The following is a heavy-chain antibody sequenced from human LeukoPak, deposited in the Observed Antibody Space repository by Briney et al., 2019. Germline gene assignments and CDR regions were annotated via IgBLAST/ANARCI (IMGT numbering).Heavy chain of an antibody. Sequence: GGSLTLSCAASGFTFNSYAMQWVRHAPGKGLEYVSAISTSEGSTYYANSVKGRFTVSRDNSKNTLYLQVGSLTAEDMAVYYCARDRGGSYCGGDCYFNYYYMDVWGKGTTVTVSS. CDR3: ARDRGGSYCGGDCYFNYYYMDV. J-gene: IGHJ6*03. V-gene: IGHV3-64*01. CDR1: GFTFNSYA. CDR2: ISTSEGST. D-gene: IGHD2-21*02.